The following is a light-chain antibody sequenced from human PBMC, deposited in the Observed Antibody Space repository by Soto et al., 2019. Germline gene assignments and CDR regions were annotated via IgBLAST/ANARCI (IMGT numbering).Light chain of an antibody. CDR1: QGISNC. CDR3: QQAYSFPIT. CDR2: AAS. V-gene: IGKV1-12*01. Sequence: DIQMTQSPSSVSASIGDRVTVTCRASQGISNCLAWYQQKPGKAPKFLISAASSLQSGVPSRFSGSGSGTDFSLTISSLQPEDFATYYCQQAYSFPITFGQGTRLEIK. J-gene: IGKJ5*01.